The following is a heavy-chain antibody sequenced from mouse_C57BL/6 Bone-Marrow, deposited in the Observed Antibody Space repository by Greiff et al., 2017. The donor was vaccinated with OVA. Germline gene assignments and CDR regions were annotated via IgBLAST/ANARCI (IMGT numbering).Heavy chain of an antibody. Sequence: QVQLQQSGAELVRPGASVTLSCKASGYTFTDYEMHWVKQTPVHGLEWIGAIDPETGGTAYNQKFKGKAILTADKSSSTAYMELRSLTSEDSAVYYGTRGYSNYYAMDSWGQGTSVTVSS. V-gene: IGHV1-15*01. CDR2: IDPETGGT. CDR3: TRGYSNYYAMDS. D-gene: IGHD2-5*01. J-gene: IGHJ4*01. CDR1: GYTFTDYE.